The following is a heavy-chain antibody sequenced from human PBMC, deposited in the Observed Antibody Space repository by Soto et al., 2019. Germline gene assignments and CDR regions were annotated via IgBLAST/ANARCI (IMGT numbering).Heavy chain of an antibody. CDR1: GFTFSSYA. CDR2: ISYDVSNK. CDR3: ARDGGPRARYWRGGSCYYYYYGMAV. D-gene: IGHD2-15*01. J-gene: IGHJ6*02. Sequence: PGGSLRLSCAASGFTFSSYAMHWVRQAPGKGLEWVAVISYDVSNKYYADSVKGRFTISRDNSKNTLYLQMNSLRAEDTAVYYCARDGGPRARYWRGGSCYYYYYGMAVWGQGTTVTVSS. V-gene: IGHV3-30-3*01.